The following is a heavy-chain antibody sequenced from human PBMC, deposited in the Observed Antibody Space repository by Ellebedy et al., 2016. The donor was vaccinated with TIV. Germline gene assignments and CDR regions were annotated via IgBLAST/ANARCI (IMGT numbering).Heavy chain of an antibody. Sequence: GESLKISCAASGFTFSSYGMHWVRQAPGKGLEWVSAISGSGDDAFYADSVKGRFTVSRDNSKNTLYLQMSSLRAEDTAIYYCTRERGYGYVYDYWGQGTLVTVSS. J-gene: IGHJ4*02. CDR3: TRERGYGYVYDY. V-gene: IGHV3-23*01. CDR2: ISGSGDDA. D-gene: IGHD5-18*01. CDR1: GFTFSSYG.